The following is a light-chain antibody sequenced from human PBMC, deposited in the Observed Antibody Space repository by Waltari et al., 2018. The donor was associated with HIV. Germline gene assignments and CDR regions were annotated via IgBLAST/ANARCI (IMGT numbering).Light chain of an antibody. J-gene: IGKJ1*01. CDR1: QNIRTD. V-gene: IGKV3-15*01. Sequence: EIVMTQSPATLSVSPGERATFSCRASQNIRTDLAWYQLKPGQAPRFLIYGSSVRATGIPARFSGSGSGTEFTLTISSLQSEDFAVYYCQQYNSWPRTFGQGTKVEIK. CDR2: GSS. CDR3: QQYNSWPRT.